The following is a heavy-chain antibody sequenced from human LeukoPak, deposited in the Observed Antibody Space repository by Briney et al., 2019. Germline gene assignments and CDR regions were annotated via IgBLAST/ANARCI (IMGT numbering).Heavy chain of an antibody. CDR3: VKDRCYCTGGNCYRFFDS. D-gene: IGHD2-8*02. V-gene: IGHV3-48*02. CDR1: GFTFSSYS. Sequence: GGSLRLSCAASGFTFSSYSMNWVRQAPGKGLEWVSYIGHTGTEIRYADSVRGRLTISRDNVRNSLYLQMNSLRDEDTAVYHCVKDRCYCTGGNCYRFFDSWGQGALVTVSS. CDR2: IGHTGTEI. J-gene: IGHJ4*02.